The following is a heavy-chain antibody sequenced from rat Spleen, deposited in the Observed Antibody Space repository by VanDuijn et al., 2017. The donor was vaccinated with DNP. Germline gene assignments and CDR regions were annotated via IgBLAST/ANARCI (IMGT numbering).Heavy chain of an antibody. CDR1: GITFSSHW. D-gene: IGHD1-5*01. CDR2: MRYEGDNT. Sequence: EVQLVESGGGLVQPGRSLKLACVASGITFSSHWMFWTRQAPGKGLEWVAYMRYEGDNTYHGDSVKGRFTISRNNVNSILYLQMDSLRSEDTATYYCVRQDYEYRYWGQGVMVTVSS. V-gene: IGHV5-29*01. CDR3: VRQDYEYRY. J-gene: IGHJ2*01.